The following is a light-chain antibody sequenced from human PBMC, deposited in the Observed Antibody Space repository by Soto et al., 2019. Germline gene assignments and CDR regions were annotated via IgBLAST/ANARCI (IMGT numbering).Light chain of an antibody. V-gene: IGLV2-8*01. J-gene: IGLJ1*01. Sequence: QYALTQPPSASGSPGQSVTISCTGTSSDVGGYNYVSWYQQHPGKAPKLMIYEVSKRPSGVPDRFSGSKSANTASLTVSGLQAEDEADYYCSSYAGSDNYVFGTGTKLTVL. CDR2: EVS. CDR3: SSYAGSDNYV. CDR1: SSDVGGYNY.